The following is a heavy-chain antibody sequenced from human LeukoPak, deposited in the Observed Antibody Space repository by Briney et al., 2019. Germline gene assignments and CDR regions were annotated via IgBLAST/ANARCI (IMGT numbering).Heavy chain of an antibody. V-gene: IGHV1-69*13. CDR1: GGTFSSYA. CDR2: IIPIFGTA. D-gene: IGHD1-26*01. J-gene: IGHJ4*02. CDR3: ARESVGATTRPSFDY. Sequence: SVKVSCKASGGTFSSYAISWVRQAPGQGLEWMGGIIPIFGTANYAQKFQGRVTITADESTRTAYMELSSLRSEDTAVYYCARESVGATTRPSFDYWGQGTLVTVSS.